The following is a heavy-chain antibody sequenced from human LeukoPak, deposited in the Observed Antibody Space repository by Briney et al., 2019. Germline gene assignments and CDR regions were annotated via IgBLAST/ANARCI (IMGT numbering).Heavy chain of an antibody. V-gene: IGHV3-33*08. CDR3: ARGHTTVTSLLDY. D-gene: IGHD4-17*01. CDR1: GFTFSNYW. Sequence: PGGSLRLSCAASGFTFSNYWMSWVRQAPGKGLEWVAVIWYDGNNKYYADSVKGRFTISRDSSKNTMYLQMNSLRAEDTAVYYCARGHTTVTSLLDYWGQGTLVTVSS. J-gene: IGHJ4*02. CDR2: IWYDGNNK.